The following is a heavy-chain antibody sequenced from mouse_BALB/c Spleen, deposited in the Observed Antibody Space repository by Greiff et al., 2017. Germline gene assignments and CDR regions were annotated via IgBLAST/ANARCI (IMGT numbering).Heavy chain of an antibody. CDR1: GYTFTSYW. D-gene: IGHD2-3*01. Sequence: QVQLQQSGAELARPGASVKLSCKASGYTFTSYWMQWVKQRPGQGLEWIGAIYPGDGDTRYTQKFKGKATLTADKSSSTAYMQLSSLASEDSAVYYCASYDGYHFDYWGQGTTLTVSS. V-gene: IGHV1-87*01. J-gene: IGHJ2*01. CDR3: ASYDGYHFDY. CDR2: IYPGDGDT.